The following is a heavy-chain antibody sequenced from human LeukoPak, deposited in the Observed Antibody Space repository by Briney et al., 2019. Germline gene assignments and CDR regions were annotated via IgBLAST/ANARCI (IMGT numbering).Heavy chain of an antibody. V-gene: IGHV4-30-4*08. CDR2: IYYSGST. J-gene: IGHJ6*03. CDR1: GGSISSGDYY. CDR3: ARGSSSDYDFWSGYSAGYYYYYYMDV. Sequence: SQTLSLTCTVSGGSISSGDYYWSWIRQPPGKCVEWIGYIYYSGSTYYNPSLKSRVTISVDTSKNQFSLKLSSVTAADTAVYYCARGSSSDYDFWSGYSAGYYYYYYMDVWGKGTTVTVSS. D-gene: IGHD3-3*01.